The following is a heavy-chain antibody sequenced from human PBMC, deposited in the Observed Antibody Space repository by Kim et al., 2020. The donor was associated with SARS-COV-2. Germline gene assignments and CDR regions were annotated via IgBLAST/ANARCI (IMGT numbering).Heavy chain of an antibody. V-gene: IGHV3-33*01. CDR1: GFTFSTYG. Sequence: GGSLRLSCAASGFTFSTYGIHWVRQAPGKGLEWVAVIWYDGSIQKYADSVKGRFTISRDNSKNTLYLQMNSLSAEDTAVYYCTTFNYWGQGTLVTVSS. D-gene: IGHD1-1*01. J-gene: IGHJ4*02. CDR2: IWYDGSIQ. CDR3: TTFNY.